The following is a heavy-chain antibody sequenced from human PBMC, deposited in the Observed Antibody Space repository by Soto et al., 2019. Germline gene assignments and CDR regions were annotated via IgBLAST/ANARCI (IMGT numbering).Heavy chain of an antibody. CDR3: GRDFIPTRDFDY. CDR2: INLRGGTT. J-gene: IGHJ4*02. CDR1: GYTFTIYY. D-gene: IGHD3-16*01. V-gene: IGHV1-46*01. Sequence: VASVKVSCKASGYTFTIYYMSWVRQAPGQGLEWMGIINLRGGTTSYEQKFQGRVTMTRDTSTSTVYMELSSLRSEDTAVYYCGRDFIPTRDFDYWGPGTLVTVSS.